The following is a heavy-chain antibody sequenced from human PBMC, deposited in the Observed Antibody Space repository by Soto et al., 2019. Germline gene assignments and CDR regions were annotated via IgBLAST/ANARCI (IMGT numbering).Heavy chain of an antibody. CDR3: AKRGSGSQFDS. D-gene: IGHD1-26*01. V-gene: IGHV3-23*01. J-gene: IGHJ4*02. Sequence: EVQLLESGGGLVQPGGSLRLSCAASGLTFSSYAMSWVRQAPGKGLEWVSVISGSGGSTYYADSVKGRFTISRDNSKNTLYLQMNSLRAEDTAGYYCAKRGSGSQFDSWGQGTLVTVSS. CDR1: GLTFSSYA. CDR2: ISGSGGST.